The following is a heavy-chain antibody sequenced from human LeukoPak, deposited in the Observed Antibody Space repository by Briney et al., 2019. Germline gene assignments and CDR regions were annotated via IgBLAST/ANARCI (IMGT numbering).Heavy chain of an antibody. CDR1: GYTFTSYY. CDR2: INPSGGST. D-gene: IGHD6-13*01. J-gene: IGHJ6*03. CDR3: ARGGIAAPTGDYYYMDV. V-gene: IGHV1-46*01. Sequence: ASVKVSCKASGYTFTSYYMHWVRQAPGQGLEWMGIINPSGGSTSYAQEFQGRVTMTRDTSTSTVYVELSSLRSEDTAVYYCARGGIAAPTGDYYYMDVWGKGTTVTVSS.